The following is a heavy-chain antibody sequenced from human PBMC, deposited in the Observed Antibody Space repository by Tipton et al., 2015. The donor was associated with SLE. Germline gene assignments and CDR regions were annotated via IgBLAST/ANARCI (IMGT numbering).Heavy chain of an antibody. J-gene: IGHJ4*02. D-gene: IGHD6-13*01. CDR3: ARSAGYGSNWAHFDY. CDR2: ISYSGST. V-gene: IGHV4-59*11. Sequence: TLSLTCTVSGGFLRTHYWGRIRKPPGKGLEWIGYISYSGSTNNKPSLQSRVTISVDTSKNQFSLKLSSVTAADTAVYYCARSAGYGSNWAHFDYRGQGTLVTVSS. CDR1: GGFLRTHY.